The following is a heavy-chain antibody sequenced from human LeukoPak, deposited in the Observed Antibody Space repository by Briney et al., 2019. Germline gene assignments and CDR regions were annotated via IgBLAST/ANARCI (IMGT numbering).Heavy chain of an antibody. V-gene: IGHV1-24*01. Sequence: GASVKVSCKASGGTFSSYAISWVRQAPGQGLEWMGGFDPEDGETIYAQKFQGRVTMTEDTSTDTAYMELSSLRSEDTAMYYCATGDWLLYYYFDYWGQGTLVTVSS. J-gene: IGHJ4*02. CDR1: GGTFSSYA. D-gene: IGHD3/OR15-3a*01. CDR3: ATGDWLLYYYFDY. CDR2: FDPEDGET.